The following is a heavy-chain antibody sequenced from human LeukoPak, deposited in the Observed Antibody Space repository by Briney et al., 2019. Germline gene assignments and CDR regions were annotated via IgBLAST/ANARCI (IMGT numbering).Heavy chain of an antibody. D-gene: IGHD6-19*01. CDR1: GFTFSSYG. CDR3: AKDSEQWLVRTSYFDY. CDR2: IRYDGSNK. Sequence: PGGSLRLSCAASGFTFSSYGMHWVRQAPGKGLEWVAFIRYDGSNKYYADSVKGRLTISRDNSKNTLYLQMNSLRAEDTAVYYCAKDSEQWLVRTSYFDYWGQGTLVTVSS. J-gene: IGHJ4*02. V-gene: IGHV3-30*02.